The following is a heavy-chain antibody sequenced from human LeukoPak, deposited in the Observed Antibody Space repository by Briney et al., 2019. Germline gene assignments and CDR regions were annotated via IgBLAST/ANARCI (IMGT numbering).Heavy chain of an antibody. D-gene: IGHD3-3*01. CDR3: ARGGRPRTLRFLEWLPATPFDY. V-gene: IGHV3-7*01. CDR2: IKQDGSDK. Sequence: PGRSLRLSCAASGFTFSSYAMHWVRQAPGKGLEWVANIKQDGSDKYYVDSVKGRFIISRDNAKNSLYLQMNSLSAEDTAVYYCARGGRPRTLRFLEWLPATPFDYWGQGTLVTVSS. J-gene: IGHJ4*02. CDR1: GFTFSSYA.